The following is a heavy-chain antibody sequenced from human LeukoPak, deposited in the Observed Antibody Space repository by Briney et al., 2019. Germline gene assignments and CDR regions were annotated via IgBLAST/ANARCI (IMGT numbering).Heavy chain of an antibody. CDR2: IWYDGSNK. V-gene: IGHV3-33*01. Sequence: GGSLRLSCAASGFTFSSYGMHWVRQAPGKGLEWVAVIWYDGSNKYHADSVKGRFTISRDNSKNTLYLQMNSLRAEDTAVYYCATDSSLSGFDYWGQGTLVTVSS. J-gene: IGHJ4*02. CDR1: GFTFSSYG. CDR3: ATDSSLSGFDY. D-gene: IGHD6-13*01.